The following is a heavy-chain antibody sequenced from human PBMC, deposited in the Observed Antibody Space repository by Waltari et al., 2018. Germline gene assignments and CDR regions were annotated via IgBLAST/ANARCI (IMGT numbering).Heavy chain of an antibody. J-gene: IGHJ5*02. CDR2: IIPIFGTA. Sequence: QVQLVQSGAEVKKPGSSVKVSCKASGGTFSSYSISWVRQAPGQGLEWLGGIIPIFGTANYAQKFQGRVTITADESTSTAYMELSSLRSEDTAVYYCARDLVDTAMVTYWFDPWGQGTLVTVSS. CDR3: ARDLVDTAMVTYWFDP. CDR1: GGTFSSYS. D-gene: IGHD5-18*01. V-gene: IGHV1-69*12.